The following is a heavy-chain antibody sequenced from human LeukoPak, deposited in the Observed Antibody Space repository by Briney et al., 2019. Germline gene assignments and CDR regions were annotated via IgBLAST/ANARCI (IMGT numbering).Heavy chain of an antibody. CDR2: INPSGGST. D-gene: IGHD3-9*01. V-gene: IGHV1-46*01. J-gene: IGHJ4*02. Sequence: GASVRVSCKASGYTFTSYYMHWVRQAPGQGLEWMGIINPSGGSTSYAQKFQGRVTMTRDTSTSTVYMELSSLRSEDTAVYYCARAVYYDILTGYLVDGLGYFDYWGQGTLVTVSS. CDR3: ARAVYYDILTGYLVDGLGYFDY. CDR1: GYTFTSYY.